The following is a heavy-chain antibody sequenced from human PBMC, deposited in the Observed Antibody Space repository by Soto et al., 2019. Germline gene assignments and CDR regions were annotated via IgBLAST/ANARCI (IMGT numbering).Heavy chain of an antibody. Sequence: QVQLVESGGGVVQPGRSLRLSCAASGFTFSSYGMHWVRQAPGKGLEWVAVIWYDGSNKYYADSVKGRFTISRDNSKNTLYLQMNSLRAEDTAVYYCARGGLRPTPFDYWGQGTLVTVSS. J-gene: IGHJ4*02. V-gene: IGHV3-33*01. CDR3: ARGGLRPTPFDY. D-gene: IGHD5-12*01. CDR1: GFTFSSYG. CDR2: IWYDGSNK.